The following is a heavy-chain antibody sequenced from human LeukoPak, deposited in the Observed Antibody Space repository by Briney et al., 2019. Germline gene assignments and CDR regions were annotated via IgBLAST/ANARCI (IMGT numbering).Heavy chain of an antibody. J-gene: IGHJ4*02. D-gene: IGHD2-2*01. CDR2: IIPIFGTA. CDR1: GGTFSSYA. Sequence: GASVKVSCKASGGTFSSYAISWVRQAPGQGLEWMGGIIPIFGTANYAQKFQGRAMITADESTSTAYMELSSLRSEDTAVYYCARARIHCSSTSCYLGYFDYWGQGTLVTVSS. V-gene: IGHV1-69*13. CDR3: ARARIHCSSTSCYLGYFDY.